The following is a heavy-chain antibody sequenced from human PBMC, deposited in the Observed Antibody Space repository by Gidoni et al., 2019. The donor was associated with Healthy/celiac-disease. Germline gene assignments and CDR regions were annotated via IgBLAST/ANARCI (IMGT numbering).Heavy chain of an antibody. D-gene: IGHD6-6*01. CDR3: AKDWSSIQRLYYYYYYMDV. V-gene: IGHV3-30*18. Sequence: QVQLVESGGGVVQPGRSLRLSCAASGFTFSSYGMHWVRQAPGKGLEWVAVIAYDGRNKYYADSVKGRFTISRDNSKNTLYLQMNSLRAEDTAVYYCAKDWSSIQRLYYYYYYMDVWGKGTTVTVSS. CDR1: GFTFSSYG. J-gene: IGHJ6*03. CDR2: IAYDGRNK.